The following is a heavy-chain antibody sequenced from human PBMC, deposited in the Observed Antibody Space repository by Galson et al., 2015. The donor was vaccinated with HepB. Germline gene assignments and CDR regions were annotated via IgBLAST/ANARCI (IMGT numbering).Heavy chain of an antibody. CDR2: ISAYNGNT. CDR1: GYTFTSYG. V-gene: IGHV1-18*04. CDR3: ARSYQWELLRFDAFDI. Sequence: SVKVSCKASGYTFTSYGISWVRQAPGQGLEWMGWISAYNGNTNYAQKLQGRVTMTTDTSTSTAYMELRSLRSDDTAVYYCARSYQWELLRFDAFDIWGQGTMVTVSS. D-gene: IGHD1-26*01. J-gene: IGHJ3*02.